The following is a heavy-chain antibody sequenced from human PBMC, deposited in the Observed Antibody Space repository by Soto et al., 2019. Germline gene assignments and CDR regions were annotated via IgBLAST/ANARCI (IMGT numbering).Heavy chain of an antibody. J-gene: IGHJ4*02. CDR3: ATPQDYDGCLDS. CDR1: GYTFTSYG. D-gene: IGHD3-22*01. V-gene: IGHV1-3*01. Sequence: ASVKVSFKASGYTFTSYGISWVRQAPGQRLEWMGWINVGNGNTRYSQKFQGRLTLTRDTPGNTAYLELNSLISEDTAVYYCATPQDYDGCLDSWGQGTLVTAPQ. CDR2: INVGNGNT.